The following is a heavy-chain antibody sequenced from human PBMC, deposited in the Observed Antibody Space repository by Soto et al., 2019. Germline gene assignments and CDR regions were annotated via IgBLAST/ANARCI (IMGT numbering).Heavy chain of an antibody. CDR2: INHSGST. CDR1: GASSREEC. J-gene: IGHJ3*02. D-gene: IGHD3-3*01. Sequence: PATLSLTCAVYGASSREECRILVRQPHGKWLEWIGEINHSGSTNYNPSLKSRLIISVDTSRNQFSLRLTSVTAADTAVYYCARGLYDLRSGDRFDIWGQGPGVNVS. CDR3: ARGLYDLRSGDRFDI. V-gene: IGHV4-34*01.